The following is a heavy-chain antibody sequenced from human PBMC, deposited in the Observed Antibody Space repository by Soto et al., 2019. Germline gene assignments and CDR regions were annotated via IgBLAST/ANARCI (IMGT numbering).Heavy chain of an antibody. J-gene: IGHJ5*02. Sequence: PSETLSLTCTVSGGSISSGGYYWNWIRQHPGKGLEWIGYIYYSGTSSYNPSLKSRVTMSVDTSKKQLSLRLRSVTAADTAVYYCARLHCDSPNCVPLDPWGQGTLVTVSS. CDR3: ARLHCDSPNCVPLDP. D-gene: IGHD2-2*01. CDR1: GGSISSGGYY. CDR2: IYYSGTS. V-gene: IGHV4-39*01.